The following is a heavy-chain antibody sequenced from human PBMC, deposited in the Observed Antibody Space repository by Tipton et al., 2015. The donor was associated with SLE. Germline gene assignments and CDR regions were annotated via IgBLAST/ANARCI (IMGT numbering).Heavy chain of an antibody. CDR2: IYHSGST. D-gene: IGHD6-6*01. Sequence: LSLTCTVSGDSISTDYYWNWIRQPPGKGLEWIGSIYHSGSTYYNPSLKSRATVSVDTSKNQFSLKLNSVTAADTAVFYCARGRAFVQGGFDYWGQGTLVTVSS. CDR1: GDSISTDYY. V-gene: IGHV4-38-2*02. CDR3: ARGRAFVQGGFDY. J-gene: IGHJ4*02.